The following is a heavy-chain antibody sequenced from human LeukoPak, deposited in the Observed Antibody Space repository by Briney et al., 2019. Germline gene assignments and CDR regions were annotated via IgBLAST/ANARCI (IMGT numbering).Heavy chain of an antibody. CDR1: GASIRNTSFY. CDR2: IYSSGTT. Sequence: SETLSLTCAVSGASIRNTSFYWGWIRQPPGKGLQWIASIYSSGTTYYNPSIKSRITLFVDTSKNQVSLKLRSVTAADTAVYYCARRNRWELLEFWGQGTLVTVSS. CDR3: ARRNRWELLEF. V-gene: IGHV4-39*01. J-gene: IGHJ4*02. D-gene: IGHD1-26*01.